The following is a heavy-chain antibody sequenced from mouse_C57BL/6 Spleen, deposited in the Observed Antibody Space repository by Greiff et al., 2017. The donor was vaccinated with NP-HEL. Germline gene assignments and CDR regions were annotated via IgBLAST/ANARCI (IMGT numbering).Heavy chain of an antibody. Sequence: VQLKQSGPELVKPGASVKISCKASGYTFTDYYMNWVKQSHGKSLEWIGDINPNNGGTSYNQKFKGKATLTVDKSSSTAYMELRSLTSEDSAVYYCARHRYGYSFDYWGQGTTLTVSS. J-gene: IGHJ2*01. CDR3: ARHRYGYSFDY. D-gene: IGHD2-2*01. V-gene: IGHV1-26*01. CDR2: INPNNGGT. CDR1: GYTFTDYY.